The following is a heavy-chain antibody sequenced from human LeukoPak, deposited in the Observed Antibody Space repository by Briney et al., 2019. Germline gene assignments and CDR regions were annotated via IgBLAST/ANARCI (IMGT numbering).Heavy chain of an antibody. CDR2: IHYSGST. Sequence: SETLSLTCTVSGGSISSYYWSCIRQPPGKGLEWIGYIHYSGSTNYNPSLKSRVAISVDTSKSQFSLKLSSVTAADTAVYYCARQAAGTVDYWGQGTLVTVSS. D-gene: IGHD6-13*01. CDR3: ARQAAGTVDY. V-gene: IGHV4-59*08. J-gene: IGHJ4*02. CDR1: GGSISSYY.